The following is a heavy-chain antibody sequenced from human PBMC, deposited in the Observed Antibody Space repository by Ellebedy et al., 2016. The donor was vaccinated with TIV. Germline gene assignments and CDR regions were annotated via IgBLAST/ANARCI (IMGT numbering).Heavy chain of an antibody. CDR2: IYYSGST. CDR3: ASTPLLLDENDAFDI. Sequence: SETLSLXXTVSGGSISSYYWSWIRQPPGKGLEWIGYIYYSGSTNYNPSLKSRVTISVDTSKNQFSLKLSSVTAADTAVYYCASTPLLLDENDAFDIWGQGTMVTVSS. V-gene: IGHV4-59*01. D-gene: IGHD3-3*01. CDR1: GGSISSYY. J-gene: IGHJ3*02.